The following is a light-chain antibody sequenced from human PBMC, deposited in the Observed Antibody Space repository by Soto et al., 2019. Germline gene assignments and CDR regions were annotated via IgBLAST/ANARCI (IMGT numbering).Light chain of an antibody. CDR2: EVN. V-gene: IGLV2-8*01. CDR3: SLYETTSTYV. J-gene: IGLJ1*01. CDR1: ISDVGGYNY. Sequence: QSVLAQPPSASGSPGQSVTISCTGTISDVGGYNYVAWYQQHPGKAPKLMIYEVNKRPSGVPDRFSGSKSGSTASLTVSGLQAEDEADYYCSLYETTSTYVFGTGPEVTV.